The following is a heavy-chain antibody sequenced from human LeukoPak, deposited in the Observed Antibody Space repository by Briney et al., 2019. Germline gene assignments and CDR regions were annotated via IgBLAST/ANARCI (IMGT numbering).Heavy chain of an antibody. D-gene: IGHD4-17*01. CDR1: GGSFSGYY. Sequence: ASETLSLTCAVYGGSFSGYYWSWLRQPPGKGLEWIGYIYYSGSTYYNPSLKSRVTISVDTSKNQSALKLSSVTAAETAVYYCARDTTVTKNWFDPWGQGTLVTVSS. CDR2: IYYSGST. CDR3: ARDTTVTKNWFDP. J-gene: IGHJ5*02. V-gene: IGHV4-59*12.